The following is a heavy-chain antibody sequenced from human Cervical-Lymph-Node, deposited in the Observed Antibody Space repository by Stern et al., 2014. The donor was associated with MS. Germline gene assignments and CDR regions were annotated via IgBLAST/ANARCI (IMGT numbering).Heavy chain of an antibody. J-gene: IGHJ4*02. V-gene: IGHV3-30-3*01. Sequence: VQLVESGGGVVQPGRSLRLSCAASGFIFSRDAMVWVRQAPGKGLEWVALVSYDGSNEFYADSVKGRFTISRDNSNNTLFLELNSLTTDDTAVYFCARKFNFGWYDQAIDFWGQGTLVTVSS. CDR2: VSYDGSNE. CDR3: ARKFNFGWYDQAIDF. CDR1: GFIFSRDA. D-gene: IGHD6-19*01.